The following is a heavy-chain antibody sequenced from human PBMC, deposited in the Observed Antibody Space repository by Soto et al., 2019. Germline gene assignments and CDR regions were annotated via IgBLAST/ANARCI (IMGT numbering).Heavy chain of an antibody. CDR1: GYTLTELS. D-gene: IGHD4-17*01. Sequence: GASVKVSCKVSGYTLTELSMHWVRQAPGKGLEWMGGFDPEDGETIYAQKFQGRVTMTEDTSTDTAYMELSSLRSEDTAVYYCATIQTVTTIGFWYFDLWGRGTLVTVSS. CDR3: ATIQTVTTIGFWYFDL. J-gene: IGHJ2*01. CDR2: FDPEDGET. V-gene: IGHV1-24*01.